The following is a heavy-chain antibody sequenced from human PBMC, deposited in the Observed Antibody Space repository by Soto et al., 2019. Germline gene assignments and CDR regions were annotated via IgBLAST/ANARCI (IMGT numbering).Heavy chain of an antibody. D-gene: IGHD6-13*01. CDR1: GFPFGDYY. V-gene: IGHV3-11*06. CDR3: ARRLGSLPTAKFDL. Sequence: LRLSCEASGFPFGDYYMTWIRQSPERGLEWLSFLSSSSRFTKYADSVKGRFTISRDNVKNSLYLQMNSLRAEDTAVYYCARRLGSLPTAKFDLCGRRTLVTVSS. J-gene: IGHJ2*01. CDR2: LSSSSRFT.